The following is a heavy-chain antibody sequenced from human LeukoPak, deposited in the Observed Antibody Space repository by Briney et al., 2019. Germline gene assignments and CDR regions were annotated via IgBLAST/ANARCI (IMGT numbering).Heavy chain of an antibody. CDR2: IGTRRTSI. V-gene: IGHV3-21*04. CDR3: ASLTYYYDSSGYYLFDY. J-gene: IGHJ4*02. D-gene: IGHD3-22*01. Sequence: GGSLRLSCAASGFTFSRYSMNWVRQTPGKGLEWVSSIGTRRTSIYYADSVKARFTIPRDNATNSLYLQMNSLRAEDTAVYHCASLTYYYDSSGYYLFDYWGQGTLVTVSS. CDR1: GFTFSRYS.